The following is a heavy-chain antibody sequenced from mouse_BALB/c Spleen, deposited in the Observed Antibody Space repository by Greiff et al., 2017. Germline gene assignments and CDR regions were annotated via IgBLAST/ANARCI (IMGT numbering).Heavy chain of an antibody. CDR3: ARRQLGLGFAY. D-gene: IGHD3-2*01. J-gene: IGHJ3*01. CDR2: ISYSGST. V-gene: IGHV3-8*02. Sequence: EVQVVESGPSLVKPSQTLSLTCSVTGDSITSCYWNWIRKFPGNKLEYMGYISYSGSTYYNPSLKSRISITRDTSKNQYYLQLNSVTTEDTATYYCARRQLGLGFAYGGQGTLVTVSA. CDR1: GDSITSCY.